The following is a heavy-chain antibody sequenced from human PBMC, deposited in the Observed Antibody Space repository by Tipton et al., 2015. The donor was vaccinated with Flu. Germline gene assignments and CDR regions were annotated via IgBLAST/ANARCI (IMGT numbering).Heavy chain of an antibody. D-gene: IGHD3-10*01. CDR1: GGSFSGYY. CDR2: INHSGST. Sequence: TLSLTCAVYGGSFSGYYWNWIRQPPGKGLEWIGEINHSGSTNYNPSLKSRVTISVDTSKNQFSLKLSSVTAADTAVYYCARGLYGSGSHQRRYFDSWGQGTLVTVSS. J-gene: IGHJ4*02. CDR3: ARGLYGSGSHQRRYFDS. V-gene: IGHV4-34*01.